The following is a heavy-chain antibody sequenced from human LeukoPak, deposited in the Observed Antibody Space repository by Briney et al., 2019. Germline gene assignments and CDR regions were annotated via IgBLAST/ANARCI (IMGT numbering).Heavy chain of an antibody. Sequence: ASVKVSCKASGYTFTSYYMHWVRQAPGQGLEWMGIINPSGGSTSYAQKFQGRVTMTRDTSTSTVYMELSSLRSEDTAVYYCARDRYDDKQTYTIGYWGQGTLVTVSS. CDR2: INPSGGST. J-gene: IGHJ4*02. V-gene: IGHV1-46*01. CDR1: GYTFTSYY. D-gene: IGHD3-16*02. CDR3: ARDRYDDKQTYTIGY.